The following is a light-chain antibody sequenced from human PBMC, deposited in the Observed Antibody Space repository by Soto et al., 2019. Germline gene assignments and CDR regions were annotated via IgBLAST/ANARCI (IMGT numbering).Light chain of an antibody. CDR2: DAS. J-gene: IGKJ1*01. V-gene: IGKV3D-15*01. CDR3: QQYYNYPPT. Sequence: EIVLTQSPATLCLSPGERATLSCRASQGVSSNLAWYQQKPGQAPRLLIYDASTRATGIPARFSGSGSGTDFTLTISSLQPEDFAVYYCQQYYNYPPTFGQGTKVDIK. CDR1: QGVSSN.